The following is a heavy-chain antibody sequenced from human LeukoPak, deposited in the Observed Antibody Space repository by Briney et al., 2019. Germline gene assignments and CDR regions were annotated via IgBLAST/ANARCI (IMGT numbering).Heavy chain of an antibody. D-gene: IGHD3-22*01. CDR1: GFTFDDYA. Sequence: GGSLRLSCAASGFTFDDYAMHWGRQAPGKGLEWVSGISWNSGSIGYADSVKGRFTVSRDNAKNSLYLQMNSLRAEDTALYYCAKDKYYYDSTGASDIWGQGTMVTVSS. CDR2: ISWNSGSI. V-gene: IGHV3-9*01. J-gene: IGHJ3*02. CDR3: AKDKYYYDSTGASDI.